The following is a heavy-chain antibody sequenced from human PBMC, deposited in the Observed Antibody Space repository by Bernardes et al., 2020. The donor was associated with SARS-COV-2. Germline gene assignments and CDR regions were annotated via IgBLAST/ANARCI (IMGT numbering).Heavy chain of an antibody. J-gene: IGHJ4*02. CDR3: AKEHYASGSYYSDN. D-gene: IGHD3-10*01. CDR1: GFTFSSYA. V-gene: IGHV3-23*01. CDR2: MSGTGDST. Sequence: GGSLRLSCAASGFTFSSYAMSWVRLAPGKGLEWVSAMSGTGDSTYYADSVKGRFTISRDNSKNTLYLQMNSLRADDTAVYYCAKEHYASGSYYSDNWGQGTLVTVSS.